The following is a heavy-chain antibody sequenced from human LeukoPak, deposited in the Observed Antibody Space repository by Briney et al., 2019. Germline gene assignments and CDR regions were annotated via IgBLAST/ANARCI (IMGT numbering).Heavy chain of an antibody. CDR2: IRSKAYGGTT. J-gene: IGHJ4*02. CDR1: GFTFGDYA. CDR3: TRHNDYVWGSYRYAAY. Sequence: GGSLRLSCTASGFTFGDYAMSWFRQAPGKGREGVGFIRSKAYGGTTEYAASVKGRFTISRDDSKSIAYLQMNSLKTEDTAVYYCTRHNDYVWGSYRYAAYWGQGTLVTVSS. V-gene: IGHV3-49*03. D-gene: IGHD3-16*02.